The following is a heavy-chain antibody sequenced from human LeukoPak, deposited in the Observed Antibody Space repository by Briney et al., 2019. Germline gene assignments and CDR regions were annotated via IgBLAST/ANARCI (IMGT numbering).Heavy chain of an antibody. Sequence: ASAKVSCKASGYTFTSYYMHWVRQAPGQGLEWMGIINPSVGSTTYARKFQGRVTMTRDTSTRTVYMELSSLRSEDTAVYYCARGAYDSTGYYYFDYWGQGTLVTVSS. V-gene: IGHV1-46*01. J-gene: IGHJ4*02. D-gene: IGHD3-22*01. CDR1: GYTFTSYY. CDR2: INPSVGST. CDR3: ARGAYDSTGYYYFDY.